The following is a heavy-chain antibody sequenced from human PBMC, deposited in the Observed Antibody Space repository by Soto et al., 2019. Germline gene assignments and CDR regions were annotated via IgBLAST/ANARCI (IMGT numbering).Heavy chain of an antibody. V-gene: IGHV3-53*01. CDR1: GFTVSSNY. D-gene: IGHD3-22*01. CDR3: ARDGVESGYPEYFPH. Sequence: EVQLVESGGGLIQPGGSLRLSCAASGFTVSSNYMSWVRQAPGKGLEWVSVIYSGGSTYYADSVKGRFTISRDNSKNTMYLQMNSLRAEDTAVYYCARDGVESGYPEYFPHWGQGTLVTVSS. J-gene: IGHJ1*01. CDR2: IYSGGST.